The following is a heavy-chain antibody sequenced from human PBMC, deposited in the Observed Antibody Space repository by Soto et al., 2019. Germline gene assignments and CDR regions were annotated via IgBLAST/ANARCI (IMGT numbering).Heavy chain of an antibody. V-gene: IGHV1-18*01. D-gene: IGHD5-18*01. CDR1: GYTFTSYG. CDR3: ARGGYSYGYDYYYGMDV. J-gene: IGHJ6*02. Sequence: ASVKVSCKASGYTFTSYGISWVRQAPGQWLEWMGWISAYNGNTNYAQKLQGRVTMTTDTSTSTAYMELRSLRSDDTAVYYCARGGYSYGYDYYYGMDVWGQGTTVTVSS. CDR2: ISAYNGNT.